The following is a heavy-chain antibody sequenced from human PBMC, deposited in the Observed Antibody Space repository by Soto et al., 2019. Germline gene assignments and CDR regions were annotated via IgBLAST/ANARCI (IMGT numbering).Heavy chain of an antibody. Sequence: PSETLSLTCAVYGGSFSGYYWSWIRQPPGKGLEWIGEINHSGSTNYNPSLKSRVTISVDTSKNQFSLKLSSVTAADTAVYYCASLSTYGSGRSDAFDIWGQGTMVTVSS. V-gene: IGHV4-34*01. D-gene: IGHD3-10*01. J-gene: IGHJ3*02. CDR2: INHSGST. CDR3: ASLSTYGSGRSDAFDI. CDR1: GGSFSGYY.